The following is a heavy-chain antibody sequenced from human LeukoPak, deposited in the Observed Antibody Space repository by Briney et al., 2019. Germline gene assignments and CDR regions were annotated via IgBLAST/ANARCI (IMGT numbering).Heavy chain of an antibody. CDR1: GFTASSTS. V-gene: IGHV3-66*04. J-gene: IGHJ4*02. Sequence: PGGSLRLSCAASGFTASSTSIIWVRQAPGKGLECVSYIRGDTSTEYAEYVRGRFTISRDDAKNTVYLQMNSLRVEDTSVYYCARRRGDYGDGDFDYWGQGTLVTVSS. CDR2: IRGDTST. CDR3: ARRRGDYGDGDFDY. D-gene: IGHD4-17*01.